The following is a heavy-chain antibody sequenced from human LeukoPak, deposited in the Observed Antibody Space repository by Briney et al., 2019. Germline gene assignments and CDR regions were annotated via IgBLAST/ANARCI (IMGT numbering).Heavy chain of an antibody. J-gene: IGHJ6*02. V-gene: IGHV3-7*01. Sequence: GGPLRLSCAASGFTFSSYWMICVRQAPGKGLEWVANIKQDGSEKYYVDSVKGRFTISRDNAKNSLYLQMNSLRAEDTAVYYCARALGRVQPYYYNYGMDVWGQGNTVTVSS. CDR2: IKQDGSEK. D-gene: IGHD1-1*01. CDR1: GFTFSSYW. CDR3: ARALGRVQPYYYNYGMDV.